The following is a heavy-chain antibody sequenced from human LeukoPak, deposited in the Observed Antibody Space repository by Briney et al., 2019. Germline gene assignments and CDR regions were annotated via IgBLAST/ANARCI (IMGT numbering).Heavy chain of an antibody. D-gene: IGHD6-25*01. J-gene: IGHJ4*02. CDR3: AKDRSSGWTFDY. CDR1: GSTFSSHG. Sequence: GGSLRLSCAASGSTFSSHGMHWVRQAPGKGLEWVALISYDGSSKYYADSVKGRFTISRDNSKSTLYLQMNSLRAEDTAVYYCAKDRSSGWTFDYWGQGTLVTVSS. V-gene: IGHV3-30*18. CDR2: ISYDGSSK.